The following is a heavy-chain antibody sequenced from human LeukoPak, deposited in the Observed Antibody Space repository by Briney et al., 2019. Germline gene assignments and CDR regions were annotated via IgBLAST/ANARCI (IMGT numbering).Heavy chain of an antibody. CDR2: ISSSGTYI. D-gene: IGHD6-19*01. Sequence: GGSLRLSCAVSGFTFSGYNVNWVRQAPGKGLEWVSFISSSGTYIYYADSVKGRFTISRDNAKNSLYLQMNSLRAEDTAVYYCARDGYSSGWNIDYWGQGTLVTVSS. V-gene: IGHV3-21*01. CDR3: ARDGYSSGWNIDY. CDR1: GFTFSGYN. J-gene: IGHJ4*02.